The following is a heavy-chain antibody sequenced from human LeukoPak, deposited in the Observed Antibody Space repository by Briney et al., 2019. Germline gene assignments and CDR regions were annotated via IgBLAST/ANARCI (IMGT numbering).Heavy chain of an antibody. J-gene: IGHJ4*02. Sequence: GASVKVSCKASGYAFTGFYIHWVRQAPGQGLEWMGRINTKTGGANYTQKFQGRVTMTRDTSVSTAHMQISRLTSDDLAVYYCARDGYNLPLGFWGQGTLVTVSP. CDR3: ARDGYNLPLGF. CDR1: GYAFTGFY. D-gene: IGHD5-24*01. V-gene: IGHV1-2*02. CDR2: INTKTGGA.